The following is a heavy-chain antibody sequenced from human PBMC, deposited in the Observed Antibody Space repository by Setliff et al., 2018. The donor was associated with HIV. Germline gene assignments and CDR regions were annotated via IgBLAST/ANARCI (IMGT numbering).Heavy chain of an antibody. J-gene: IGHJ4*02. CDR2: IYYSGST. CDR1: GGSISSYY. Sequence: SETLSLTCTVSGGSISSYYWSWIRQPPGKGLEWIGYIYYSGSTNYNPSLKSRVTISVDTSKNQFSLKLSSVTAADTAVYYCARVSNCSGGSCYFYFDYWGQGTLVT. D-gene: IGHD2-15*01. CDR3: ARVSNCSGGSCYFYFDY. V-gene: IGHV4-59*01.